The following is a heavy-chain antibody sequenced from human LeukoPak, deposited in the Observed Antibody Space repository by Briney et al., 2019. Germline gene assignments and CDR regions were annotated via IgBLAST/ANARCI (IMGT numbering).Heavy chain of an antibody. V-gene: IGHV4-61*02. Sequence: NPSETLSLTCTVSGGSISSGSYYWSWIRQPAGKGLEWIGRIYTSGSTNYNPSLKSRVTISVDTSKNQFSLKLSSVTAADTAVYYCAGGWEPRWFDPWGQGTLVTVSS. D-gene: IGHD1-26*01. CDR3: AGGWEPRWFDP. CDR2: IYTSGST. CDR1: GGSISSGSYY. J-gene: IGHJ5*02.